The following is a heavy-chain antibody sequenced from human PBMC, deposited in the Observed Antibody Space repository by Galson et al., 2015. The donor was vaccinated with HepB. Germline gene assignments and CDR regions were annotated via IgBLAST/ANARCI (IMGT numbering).Heavy chain of an antibody. CDR2: IPQAGHIN. CDR1: GFTFENYD. D-gene: IGHD3-16*01. V-gene: IGHV3-30-3*01. J-gene: IGHJ4*02. Sequence: SLRLSCAVSGFTFENYDMHWVRQAPDKGLEWVSAIPQAGHINLYTDSVKGRFTISRDNSKNTLYLQMNSLRTEDTAIYYCVRDLIGGAPDYFDYWGQGTLVTVSS. CDR3: VRDLIGGAPDYFDY.